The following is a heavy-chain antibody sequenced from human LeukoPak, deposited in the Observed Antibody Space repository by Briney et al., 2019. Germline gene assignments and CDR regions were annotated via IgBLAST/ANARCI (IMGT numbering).Heavy chain of an antibody. CDR3: ARGIAAAGNPNWFDP. V-gene: IGHV3-33*01. CDR2: IWSDGSNK. D-gene: IGHD6-13*01. CDR1: GFIFSSYA. Sequence: GGSLRLSCAASGFIFSSYAMHWVRQAPGTGLEWVAVIWSDGSNKYYADSVKGRFTISRDNSKNTLYLQMNSLRAEDTAVYYCARGIAAAGNPNWFDPWGQGTLVTVSS. J-gene: IGHJ5*02.